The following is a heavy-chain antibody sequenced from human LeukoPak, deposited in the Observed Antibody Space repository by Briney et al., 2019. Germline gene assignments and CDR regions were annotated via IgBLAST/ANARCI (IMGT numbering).Heavy chain of an antibody. Sequence: PSETLSLTCTVSGGSINSYYWSWIRQPAGKGLEWLGRVYSSGSTKYNPSLESRVTMSVDTSKNQFSLKLNFVTAADTAVYYCARVGSGYDFFDYWGQGTLVTVSS. CDR1: GGSINSYY. D-gene: IGHD3/OR15-3a*01. CDR3: ARVGSGYDFFDY. CDR2: VYSSGST. J-gene: IGHJ4*02. V-gene: IGHV4-4*07.